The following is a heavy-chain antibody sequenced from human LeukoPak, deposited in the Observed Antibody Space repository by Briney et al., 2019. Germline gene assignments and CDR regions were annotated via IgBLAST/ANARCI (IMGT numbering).Heavy chain of an antibody. CDR2: ISAYNGNT. J-gene: IGHJ4*02. CDR3: ARDGQTFRSGSYSDPFDY. CDR1: GYTLTSYG. V-gene: IGHV1-18*01. D-gene: IGHD1-26*01. Sequence: ASVKVSCKASGYTLTSYGISWVRQAPGQGLEWMGWISAYNGNTNHAQKLQGRVTMTTDTSTSTAYMELRSLRSDDTAVYYCARDGQTFRSGSYSDPFDYWGQGTLVTVSS.